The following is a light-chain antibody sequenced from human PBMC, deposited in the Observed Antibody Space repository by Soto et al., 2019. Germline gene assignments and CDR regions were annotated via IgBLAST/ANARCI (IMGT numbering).Light chain of an antibody. V-gene: IGKV1-27*01. CDR3: QKYNSAPQLT. CDR1: QGISNY. Sequence: DIQMTQSPSSLSASVGDIVTITCRASQGISNYLAWYQQKPGKVPKLLIYAASTLQSGVPSRFSGSGSGTYFTLTINSLQPEDVATYYCQKYNSAPQLTFGGGTKVEIK. CDR2: AAS. J-gene: IGKJ4*01.